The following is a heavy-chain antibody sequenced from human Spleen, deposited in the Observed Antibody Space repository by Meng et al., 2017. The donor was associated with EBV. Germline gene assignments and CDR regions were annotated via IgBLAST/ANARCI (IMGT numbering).Heavy chain of an antibody. J-gene: IGHJ4*02. CDR3: ARQWEVRGPIDY. V-gene: IGHV4-4*02. CDR1: GGSISSSKW. D-gene: IGHD1-26*01. CDR2: IHHSGST. Sequence: QVPPQGAGPGVVKAAGTLSLTCAVSGGSISSSKWWTWVSQPPGKGLEWIGDIHHSGSTNYNPSLKSRVTISVDKSKNQVSLKLNSVTAADTAVYYCARQWEVRGPIDYWGQGTLVTVSS.